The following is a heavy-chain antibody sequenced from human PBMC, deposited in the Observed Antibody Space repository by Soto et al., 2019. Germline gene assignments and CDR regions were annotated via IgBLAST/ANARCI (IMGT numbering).Heavy chain of an antibody. CDR1: GFTFSSYS. CDR3: ARAPTTYSSGWYSFDY. D-gene: IGHD6-19*01. J-gene: IGHJ4*02. CDR2: ISSSSSYI. V-gene: IGHV3-21*01. Sequence: EVQLVESGGGPVKPGGSLRLSCAASGFTFSSYSMNWVRQAPGKGLEWVSSISSSSSYIYYADSVKGRFTISRDNAKNSLYLQMNSLRAEDTAVYYCARAPTTYSSGWYSFDYWGQGTLVTVSS.